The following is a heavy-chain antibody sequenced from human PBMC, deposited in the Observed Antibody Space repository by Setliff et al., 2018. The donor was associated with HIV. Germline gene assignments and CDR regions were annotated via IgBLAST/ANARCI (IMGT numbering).Heavy chain of an antibody. CDR2: IIPIFGST. V-gene: IGHV1-69*05. CDR3: ARGSRITVVSVLIYSRFDY. CDR1: GGTFSSNA. J-gene: IGHJ4*02. D-gene: IGHD3-3*01. Sequence: SVKVSCKASGGTFSSNAISWVRQAPGQGLEWMGGIIPIFGSTTYAQKFQGRVTMTRATSTSTVYMELSSLTSEDTAVYFCARGSRITVVSVLIYSRFDYWGQGTLVTVSS.